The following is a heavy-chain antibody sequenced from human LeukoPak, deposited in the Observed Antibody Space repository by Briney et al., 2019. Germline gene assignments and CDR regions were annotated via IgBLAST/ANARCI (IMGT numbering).Heavy chain of an antibody. D-gene: IGHD3-22*01. V-gene: IGHV4-61*02. J-gene: IGHJ5*02. CDR2: IYTSGST. CDR1: GGSISSGSYY. Sequence: PSETLSLTCTVSGGSISSGSYYWSWIRQPAGKGLEWIGRIYTSGSTNYNPSLKSRVTISVDTSKNQFSLKLSSVTAADTAVYYCARRWIVVYIVAGYGWFDPWGQGTLVTVSS. CDR3: ARRWIVVYIVAGYGWFDP.